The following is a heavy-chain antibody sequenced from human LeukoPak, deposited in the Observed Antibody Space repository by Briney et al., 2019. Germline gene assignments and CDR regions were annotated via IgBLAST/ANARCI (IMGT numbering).Heavy chain of an antibody. Sequence: SETLSLTCTVSGGSISSSSYYWGWIRQPPGKGLEWIGSIYYSGSTYYNPSLKSRVTISVDTSKNQFSLKLSSVTAADTAVYYCARDLSRISVVTLPVWYFDLWGRGTLVTVSS. V-gene: IGHV4-39*07. CDR1: GGSISSSSYY. J-gene: IGHJ2*01. CDR2: IYYSGST. D-gene: IGHD4-23*01. CDR3: ARDLSRISVVTLPVWYFDL.